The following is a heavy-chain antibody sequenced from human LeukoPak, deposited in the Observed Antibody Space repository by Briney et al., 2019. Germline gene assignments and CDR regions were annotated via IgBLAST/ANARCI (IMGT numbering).Heavy chain of an antibody. D-gene: IGHD1-14*01. Sequence: PGGSLRLSCAASGFTFSSYSMNWVRQAPGKGLEWVSYISSSSSTIYYADSVKGRFTISRDNSKNTLYLQMNSLRAEDTAVYYCAKDIPEFDYWGQGTLVTVSS. CDR2: ISSSSSTI. V-gene: IGHV3-48*01. CDR3: AKDIPEFDY. J-gene: IGHJ4*02. CDR1: GFTFSSYS.